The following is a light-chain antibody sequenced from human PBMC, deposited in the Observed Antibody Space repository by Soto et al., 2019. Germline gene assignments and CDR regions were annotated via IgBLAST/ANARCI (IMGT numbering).Light chain of an antibody. V-gene: IGLV2-14*01. CDR1: SSDVGGYKY. CDR2: EVS. Sequence: QSALTQPASVSGSPGQSITISCTGTSSDVGGYKYVSWYQQHPGKAPKLIIYEVSFRPSGISNRFSGSKSGNTASLTISGLQAEDEADYYCSSYTSGSTLIFGGGTKLTVL. J-gene: IGLJ2*01. CDR3: SSYTSGSTLI.